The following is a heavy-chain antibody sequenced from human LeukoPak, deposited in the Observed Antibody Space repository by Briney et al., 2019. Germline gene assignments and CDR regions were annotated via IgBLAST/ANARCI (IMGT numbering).Heavy chain of an antibody. CDR3: ARQWLVNG. CDR2: ISESGGNT. J-gene: IGHJ4*02. Sequence: PGGTLRLSCAASGFTFSSYAMNWVRQAPGQGLEWISSISESGGNTDYADSVKGRFTISRDNSKTTLYLQMTSLRAEDTAVYYCARQWLVNGWGQGTLVTVSS. D-gene: IGHD6-19*01. CDR1: GFTFSSYA. V-gene: IGHV3-23*01.